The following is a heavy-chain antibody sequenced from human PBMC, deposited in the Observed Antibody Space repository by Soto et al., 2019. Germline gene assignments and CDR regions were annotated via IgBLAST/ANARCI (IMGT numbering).Heavy chain of an antibody. CDR3: VRDVPAAGTDWFDP. V-gene: IGHV4-4*07. Sequence: QVQLQESGPGLVKPSETLSLTCTVSGGSINNYCWSWIRQAADKRLEWIWRLHSTGATNYNPSLRSRVTMSVDKSKNQFSLNLASVTAADTAVYYCVRDVPAAGTDWFDPWGQGTLVTVSS. J-gene: IGHJ5*02. CDR2: LHSTGAT. D-gene: IGHD6-13*01. CDR1: GGSINNYC.